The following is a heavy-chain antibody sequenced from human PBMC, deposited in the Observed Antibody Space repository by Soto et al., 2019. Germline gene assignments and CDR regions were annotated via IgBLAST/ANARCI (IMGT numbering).Heavy chain of an antibody. Sequence: IFTLAGCLKKLSLSTVSMCVSWIRQTPGKALEYLALIDWEDEKFYSASLKTRLTISKDTSKNQVVLTMTDMDPADTATYYCARLRVDYGDYGIQVWGQGTPVTVSS. D-gene: IGHD2-21*01. CDR2: IDWEDEK. J-gene: IGHJ1*01. CDR1: KLSLSTVSMC. V-gene: IGHV2-70*12. CDR3: ARLRVDYGDYGIQV.